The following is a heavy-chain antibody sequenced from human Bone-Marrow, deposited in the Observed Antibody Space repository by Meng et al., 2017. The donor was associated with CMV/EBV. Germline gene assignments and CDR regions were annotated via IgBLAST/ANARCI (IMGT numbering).Heavy chain of an antibody. Sequence: GESLKISCAASGFTVSSNYMSWVRQAPGKGLEWVSVIYSGGSTYYADSVKGRFTISRDNSKNTLYLQMNSLRAEDTAVYYCAKHLIRDYYYYGMDVWGQGTTVTVSS. D-gene: IGHD2-8*01. J-gene: IGHJ6*02. CDR2: IYSGGST. CDR3: AKHLIRDYYYYGMDV. CDR1: GFTVSSNY. V-gene: IGHV3-66*04.